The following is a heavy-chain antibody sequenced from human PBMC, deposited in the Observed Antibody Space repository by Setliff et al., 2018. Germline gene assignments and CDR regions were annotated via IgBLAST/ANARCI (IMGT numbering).Heavy chain of an antibody. CDR2: IWYDGINK. V-gene: IGHV3-33*06. Sequence: HPGGSLRLSCAASGFIFSNYGMHWVRQAPGKGLEWVAVIWYDGINKYYADSVKGRFTISRDISKNTLYLQMSNLRAEDTAVYYCAKELAVAGSCIDYWGQGALVTVSS. CDR1: GFIFSNYG. J-gene: IGHJ4*02. CDR3: AKELAVAGSCIDY. D-gene: IGHD6-19*01.